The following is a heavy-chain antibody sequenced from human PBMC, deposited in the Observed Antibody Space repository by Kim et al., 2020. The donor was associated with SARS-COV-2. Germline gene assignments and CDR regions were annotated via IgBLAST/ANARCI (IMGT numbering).Heavy chain of an antibody. Sequence: GGSLRLSCAASGFTFSDYYMSWIRQAPGKGLEWVSYISSSGSTIYYADSVKGRFTISRDNAKNSLYLQMNSLRAEDTAVYYCARRHYGSGSYFFYFDLWGRGTLVTVSS. CDR3: ARRHYGSGSYFFYFDL. V-gene: IGHV3-11*01. D-gene: IGHD3-10*01. CDR2: ISSSGSTI. CDR1: GFTFSDYY. J-gene: IGHJ2*01.